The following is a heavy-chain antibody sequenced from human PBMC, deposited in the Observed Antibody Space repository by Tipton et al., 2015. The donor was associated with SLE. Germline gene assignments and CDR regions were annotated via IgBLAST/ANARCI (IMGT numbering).Heavy chain of an antibody. D-gene: IGHD2-15*01. J-gene: IGHJ5*02. V-gene: IGHV3-23*01. Sequence: SLRLSCAASGFTFSNYAMSWVRQAPGKGLEWVSAISGSGGSTYYADSVKGRFTISRDNSKNTLYLQMNNLRAEDTAVYYCARNPTSYCSGGSCYSPWFDPWGQGTLVTVSS. CDR3: ARNPTSYCSGGSCYSPWFDP. CDR2: ISGSGGST. CDR1: GFTFSNYA.